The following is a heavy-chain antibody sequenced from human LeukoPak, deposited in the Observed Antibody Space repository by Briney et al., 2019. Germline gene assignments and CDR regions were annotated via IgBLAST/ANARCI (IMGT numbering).Heavy chain of an antibody. CDR1: GFSFSRYW. Sequence: GGSLRLSCAASGFSFSRYWMSWVRQAPGKGLEWVANIKQDGSEKNYVESVKGRFTISRDNAKNSLYLQMNSLRAEDAAVYYCARLGLFPNWFDPWGQGTLVTVSS. D-gene: IGHD3-22*01. J-gene: IGHJ5*02. V-gene: IGHV3-7*01. CDR2: IKQDGSEK. CDR3: ARLGLFPNWFDP.